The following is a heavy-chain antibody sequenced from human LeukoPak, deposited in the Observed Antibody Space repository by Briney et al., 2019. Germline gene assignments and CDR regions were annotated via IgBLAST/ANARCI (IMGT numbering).Heavy chain of an antibody. D-gene: IGHD3-3*01. CDR2: ISSSSSTI. Sequence: GGSLRLSCAASGFTFSNYNMNWVRQAPGKGLEWVSYISSSSSTIYYADSVKGRFTISRDNAKNSLYLQMNSLRAEDTAVYYCARGPYDFWSGPIYYYYFYMDAWGKGTTVTVSS. CDR1: GFTFSNYN. J-gene: IGHJ6*03. V-gene: IGHV3-48*01. CDR3: ARGPYDFWSGPIYYYYFYMDA.